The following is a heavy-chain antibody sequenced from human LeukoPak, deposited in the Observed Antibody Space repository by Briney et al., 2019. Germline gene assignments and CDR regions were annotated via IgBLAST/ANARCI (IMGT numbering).Heavy chain of an antibody. Sequence: GESLKISCKGSGYSFTSYWISWVRQMPGKGLEWMWRIDPSDSYTNYSPSFQGHVTISADKSISTAYLQWSSLKASDTAMYYCASYSFGVDYYFDYWGQGTLVTVSS. CDR3: ASYSFGVDYYFDY. D-gene: IGHD3-3*01. CDR2: IDPSDSYT. J-gene: IGHJ4*02. V-gene: IGHV5-10-1*01. CDR1: GYSFTSYW.